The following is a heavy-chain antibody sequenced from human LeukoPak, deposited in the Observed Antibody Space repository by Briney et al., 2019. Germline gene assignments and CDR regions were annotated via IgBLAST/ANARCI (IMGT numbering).Heavy chain of an antibody. J-gene: IGHJ5*02. V-gene: IGHV3-74*01. Sequence: GGSVRLSCAASGFTLSNYWMHWARQVPGKGLVWVTRISSDGTSTSYADSVKGRFTVSRDNAKNTLYLQMNSLRAEDTAVYYCVRAPSGGWDGWFDPWGQGTLVTVSS. CDR1: GFTLSNYW. CDR3: VRAPSGGWDGWFDP. CDR2: ISSDGTST. D-gene: IGHD2-15*01.